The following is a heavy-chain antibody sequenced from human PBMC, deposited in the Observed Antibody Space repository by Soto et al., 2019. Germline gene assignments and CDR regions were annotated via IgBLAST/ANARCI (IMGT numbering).Heavy chain of an antibody. Sequence: SGPTLVNPTETLTLTCTVSGFSLSNARMGVSWIRQPPGKALEWLAHIFSNDEKSYSASLKSRLTISKDTSKSQVVLTMTNMDPVDTATYYCARILVDDFWSGYSFPWFDPWGQGTLVTVSS. J-gene: IGHJ5*02. V-gene: IGHV2-26*01. D-gene: IGHD3-3*01. CDR1: GFSLSNARMG. CDR2: IFSNDEK. CDR3: ARILVDDFWSGYSFPWFDP.